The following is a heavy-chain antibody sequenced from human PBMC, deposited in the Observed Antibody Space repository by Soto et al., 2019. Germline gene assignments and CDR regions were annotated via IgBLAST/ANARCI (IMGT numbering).Heavy chain of an antibody. CDR1: GYTFTSYG. Sequence: ASVKVSCKASGYTFTSYGISWVRQAPGQGLEWMGWISAYNGNTNYAQKLQGRVTMTTDTSTSTAYMELRSLRSDDTAVYYCARDKGSTSPRGGPHYYYYYGMDVWGQGTTVTVSS. CDR2: ISAYNGNT. CDR3: ARDKGSTSPRGGPHYYYYYGMDV. J-gene: IGHJ6*02. V-gene: IGHV1-18*04. D-gene: IGHD2-15*01.